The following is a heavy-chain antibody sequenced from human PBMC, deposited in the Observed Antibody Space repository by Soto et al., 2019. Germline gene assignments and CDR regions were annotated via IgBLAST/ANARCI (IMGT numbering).Heavy chain of an antibody. Sequence: SETLSLTCAVSGYSISSGYYWGWIRQPPGKGLQWIGNRYHSGSTYYNPSLKSRVTISIDTSKDQFSLKLSSVTDADKAVYYCARVSYFDGGGFFYYFDNWGQGTLVTVSS. J-gene: IGHJ4*02. V-gene: IGHV4-38-2*01. CDR1: GYSISSGYY. CDR2: RYHSGST. CDR3: ARVSYFDGGGFFYYFDN. D-gene: IGHD3-22*01.